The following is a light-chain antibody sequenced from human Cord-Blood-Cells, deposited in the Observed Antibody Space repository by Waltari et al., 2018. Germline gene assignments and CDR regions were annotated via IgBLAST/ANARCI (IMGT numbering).Light chain of an antibody. CDR3: QQYNSYST. V-gene: IGKV1-5*03. CDR2: KAS. Sequence: DLQMTQSPSTLSASVGDRVTITCRARQSISSWLAWYQQKPGKAPKLLIYKASSLESGVPSRFSGSGSGTEFTLTISSLQPDDFATYYCQQYNSYSTFGQGTKLEIK. J-gene: IGKJ2*01. CDR1: QSISSW.